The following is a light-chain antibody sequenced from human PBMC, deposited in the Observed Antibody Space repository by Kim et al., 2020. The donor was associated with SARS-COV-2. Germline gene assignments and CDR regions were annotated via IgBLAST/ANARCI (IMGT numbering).Light chain of an antibody. CDR1: QSVLYSSNNKNY. CDR3: QQYFSIST. CDR2: WAS. V-gene: IGKV4-1*01. Sequence: DIVMTQSPDSLAVSLGVRATINCKSSQSVLYSSNNKNYLAWYQQKPGQPPKLLIYWASTRESGVPDRFSGSGSGTDFTLTINSLQAEDVGGYYCQQYFSISTFGQGKRREIK. J-gene: IGKJ5*01.